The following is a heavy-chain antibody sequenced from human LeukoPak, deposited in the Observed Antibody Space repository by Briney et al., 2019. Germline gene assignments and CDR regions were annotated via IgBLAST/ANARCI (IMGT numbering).Heavy chain of an antibody. CDR2: INWNGGST. D-gene: IGHD2-2*02. CDR3: ARRDIVVVPAAIFGAFDI. J-gene: IGHJ3*02. V-gene: IGHV3-20*04. CDR1: GFTFDDYG. Sequence: GGSLRPSCAASGFTFDDYGMSWVRQAPGKGLEWVSGINWNGGSTGYADSVKGRSTISRDNAKNSLYLQMNSLRAEDTALYYCARRDIVVVPAAIFGAFDIWGQGTMVTVSS.